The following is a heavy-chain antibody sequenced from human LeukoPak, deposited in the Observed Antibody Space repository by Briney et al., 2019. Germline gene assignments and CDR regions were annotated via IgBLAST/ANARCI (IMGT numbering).Heavy chain of an antibody. V-gene: IGHV1-18*01. D-gene: IGHD3-10*01. Sequence: ASVKVSCKASGYTFTSYGISWVRQAPGQGLEWMGWISAYNGNTNYAQKLQGRVTMTTDTSTSTAYMELRSLRSDATAVYYCARDPVYPPGSGWPPLDVWGQGTTVTVSS. CDR1: GYTFTSYG. J-gene: IGHJ6*02. CDR3: ARDPVYPPGSGWPPLDV. CDR2: ISAYNGNT.